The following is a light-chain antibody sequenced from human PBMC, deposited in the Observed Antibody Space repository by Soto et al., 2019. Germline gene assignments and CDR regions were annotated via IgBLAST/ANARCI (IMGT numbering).Light chain of an antibody. J-gene: IGLJ2*01. CDR2: VNSDGRH. CDR3: QTWGTGTVV. Sequence: QPVLTQSPSASASMGDSVKLTCTLSSGHSSYAIAWHQQQPEKGPRYLMRVNSDGRHIKGDGIPDRFSGSSSGAERYLTISSLQSEAEADYYCQTWGTGTVVFGGGTKLTVL. V-gene: IGLV4-69*01. CDR1: SGHSSYA.